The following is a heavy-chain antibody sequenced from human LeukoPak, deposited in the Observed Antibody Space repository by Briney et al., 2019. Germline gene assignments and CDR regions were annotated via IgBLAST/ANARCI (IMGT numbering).Heavy chain of an antibody. CDR3: VRSLDY. CDR2: IKQDGSEK. Sequence: PGGSLRLSCAASGFTFSNYGMSWVRQAPGKGLEWVASIKQDGSEKFYVDSVKGRFTISRDNSKNTVYLQMNRLRVEDTALYYCVRSLDYWGQGTLVTVSS. CDR1: GFTFSNYG. J-gene: IGHJ4*02. V-gene: IGHV3-7*03.